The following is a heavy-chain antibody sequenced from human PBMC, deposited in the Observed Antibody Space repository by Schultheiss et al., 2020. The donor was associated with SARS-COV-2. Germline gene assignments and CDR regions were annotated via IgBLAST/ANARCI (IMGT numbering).Heavy chain of an antibody. J-gene: IGHJ6*02. CDR2: IIPIFGTA. CDR3: ARATVETTKTEWYYGVDV. CDR1: GGTFSSYA. V-gene: IGHV1-69*06. D-gene: IGHD4-23*01. Sequence: SVKVSCKASGGTFSSYAISWVRQAPGQGLEWMGGIIPIFGTANYAQKFQGRVTITADKSTSTAYMELSSLRSEDTAVYYCARATVETTKTEWYYGVDVWGQGTTVTVSS.